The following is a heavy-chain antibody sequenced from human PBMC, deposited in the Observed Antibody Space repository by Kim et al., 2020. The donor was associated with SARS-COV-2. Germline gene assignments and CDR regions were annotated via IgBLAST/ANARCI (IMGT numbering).Heavy chain of an antibody. J-gene: IGHJ3*01. V-gene: IGHV3-48*02. CDR2: ITKSSTTI. Sequence: GGSLRLSCATSGFTFSAYDMNWVRQPPGKGLEWLSFITKSSTTIYYADSVKGRFTISRDNVKNSMYLQMNSMRDEDTALYYCVRDRMGGAFDVWGEGTMV. D-gene: IGHD3-16*01. CDR1: GFTFSAYD. CDR3: VRDRMGGAFDV.